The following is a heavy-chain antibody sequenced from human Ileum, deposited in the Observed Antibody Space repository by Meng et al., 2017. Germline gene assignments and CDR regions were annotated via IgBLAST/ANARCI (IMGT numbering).Heavy chain of an antibody. CDR1: GISISGDW. D-gene: IGHD4-23*01. J-gene: IGHJ4*02. V-gene: IGHV3-7*01. CDR2: IKYDGSER. Sequence: EAHLGESGGGLVQPGGSLRLSCVISGISISGDWMSWVRQAPGKGLEWVAGIKYDGSERDYVDSVKGRFSISRDNGRNSLYLQMDSLRAEDTAVYYCARKNSFDYWGQGTLVTVSS. CDR3: ARKNSFDY.